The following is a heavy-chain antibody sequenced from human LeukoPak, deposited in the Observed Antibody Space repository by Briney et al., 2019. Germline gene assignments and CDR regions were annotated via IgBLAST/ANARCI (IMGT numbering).Heavy chain of an antibody. V-gene: IGHV3-23*01. CDR3: AKVLLTTVVSP. D-gene: IGHD4-23*01. J-gene: IGHJ5*02. Sequence: GGSLRLSCAASGFTFSDYVMTWVRQAPGKGPEWVSTINGGGGSKYFADSVKGRFTISRDNSKNTLYLQMNSLRAEDTAVYYCAKVLLTTVVSPWGQGTLVIVSS. CDR1: GFTFSDYV. CDR2: INGGGGSK.